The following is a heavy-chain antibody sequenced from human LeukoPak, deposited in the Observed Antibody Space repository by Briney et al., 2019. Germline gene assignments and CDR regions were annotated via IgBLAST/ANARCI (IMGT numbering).Heavy chain of an antibody. V-gene: IGHV3-23*01. CDR2: ISGSGGST. CDR3: AKSYVVVAATSVYYFDY. J-gene: IGHJ4*02. CDR1: GFTFSSYA. D-gene: IGHD2-15*01. Sequence: GGSLRLSCAASGFTFSSYAMSWVRQAPGKGLEWVSAISGSGGSTYYADSVKSRFTISRDNSKNTLYLQMNSLRAEDKAVYYCAKSYVVVAATSVYYFDYWGQGTLVTVSS.